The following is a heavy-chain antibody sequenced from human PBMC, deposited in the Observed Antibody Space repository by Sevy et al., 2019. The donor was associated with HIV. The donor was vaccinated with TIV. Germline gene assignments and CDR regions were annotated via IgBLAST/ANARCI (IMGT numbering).Heavy chain of an antibody. CDR3: ARDRLPYYYYGMDV. D-gene: IGHD2-15*01. J-gene: IGHJ6*02. CDR2: ISYDGSNK. CDR1: GFTFSSYA. V-gene: IGHV3-30-3*01. Sequence: GGSLRLSCAASGFTFSSYAMHWVRQAPGKGLEWVAVISYDGSNKYYADSVKGRFTISRDNSKNTLYLQMNSLRAEDTAVYDCARDRLPYYYYGMDVWGQGTTVTVSS.